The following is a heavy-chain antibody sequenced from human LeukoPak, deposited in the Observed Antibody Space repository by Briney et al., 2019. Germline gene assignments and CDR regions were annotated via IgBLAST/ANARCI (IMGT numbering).Heavy chain of an antibody. CDR2: IYSGGTT. Sequence: QPGGSLRLSCAASGFTVSNNYMSWVRQAPGKGLEWVSVIYSGGTTYYADSVKGRFTISRDNSKNTLYLLMNSLRAEDTAVYYCARGGYCSGGNCYGYFDYWGQGTLVIVSS. D-gene: IGHD2-15*01. CDR1: GFTVSNNY. CDR3: ARGGYCSGGNCYGYFDY. V-gene: IGHV3-66*01. J-gene: IGHJ4*02.